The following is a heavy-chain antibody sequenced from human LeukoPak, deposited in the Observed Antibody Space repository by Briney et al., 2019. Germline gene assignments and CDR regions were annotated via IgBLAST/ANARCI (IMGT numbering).Heavy chain of an antibody. CDR3: ARMFGGNYYGYYFDY. V-gene: IGHV3-53*01. D-gene: IGHD1-26*01. Sequence: PGGSLRLSCAASGFTVNNYYMTWVRQAPGKGLECVSILYSGGMTYYADSVKGRFTISTDTSKNTVNLQMNSLRAEDTAIYYCARMFGGNYYGYYFDYWGQGPMLTVSS. J-gene: IGHJ4*02. CDR2: LYSGGMT. CDR1: GFTVNNYY.